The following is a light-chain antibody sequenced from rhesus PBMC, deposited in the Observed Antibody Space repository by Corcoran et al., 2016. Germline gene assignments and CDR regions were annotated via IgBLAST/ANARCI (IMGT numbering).Light chain of an antibody. J-gene: IGKJ1*01. V-gene: IGKV3S11*01. CDR3: QQSSNLSPS. Sequence: QVILTQSPATLSLSPGERATLSCRASQSVSSYLAWYQQKPGQAPRLLIYGASSRATGIPDRFRGSGSGTAFTLTISCLEPEAVGVYYCQQSSNLSPSFGQGTKVEIK. CDR2: GAS. CDR1: QSVSSY.